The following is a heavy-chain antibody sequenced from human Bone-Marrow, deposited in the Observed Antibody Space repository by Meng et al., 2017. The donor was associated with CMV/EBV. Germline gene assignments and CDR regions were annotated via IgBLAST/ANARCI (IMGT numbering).Heavy chain of an antibody. CDR3: ARYGGYYDFWSGYGGYHYGMDV. D-gene: IGHD3-3*01. CDR1: RFTFSTYG. V-gene: IGHV3-48*04. J-gene: IGHJ6*02. CDR2: ISSSSSTI. Sequence: GESLKISCAASRFTFSTYGMNWVRQAPGKGLEWVSYISSSSSTIYYADSVKGRFTISRDTAKSSLYLQMNSLRAEDTAVYFCARYGGYYDFWSGYGGYHYGMDVWGQGTTVTVSS.